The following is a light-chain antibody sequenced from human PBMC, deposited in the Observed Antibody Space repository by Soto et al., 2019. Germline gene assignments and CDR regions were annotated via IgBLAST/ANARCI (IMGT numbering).Light chain of an antibody. J-gene: IGLJ3*02. CDR2: EVS. Sequence: QSALTQPASVSGSPGQSITISCTGTSSDVGGSNYVSWYQQHLGKAPKLMIYEVSDRPSGVSNRFSGSKSGNTASLTISGLQAEDEADYYCSSYTSSSTVVFGGGTQLTVL. V-gene: IGLV2-14*01. CDR3: SSYTSSSTVV. CDR1: SSDVGGSNY.